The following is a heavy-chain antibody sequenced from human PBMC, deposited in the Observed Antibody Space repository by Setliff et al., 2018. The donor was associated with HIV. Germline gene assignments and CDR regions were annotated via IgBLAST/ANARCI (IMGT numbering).Heavy chain of an antibody. CDR3: ARDGSDFDPYFYYYMDV. D-gene: IGHD2-21*02. CDR1: GFTFSSYT. Sequence: PGGSLRLSCAASGFTFSSYTMNWVRLAPGKGLEWVASIGKSGSQTYYGDSVKGRFTVSRDNAKNLLYLQMNKMRVADSAVYSCARDGSDFDPYFYYYMDVWGKGTTVTVSS. V-gene: IGHV3-21*06. J-gene: IGHJ6*03. CDR2: IGKSGSQT.